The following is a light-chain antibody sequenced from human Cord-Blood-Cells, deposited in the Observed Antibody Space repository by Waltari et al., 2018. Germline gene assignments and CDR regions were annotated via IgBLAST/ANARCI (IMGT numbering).Light chain of an antibody. V-gene: IGKV1-33*01. CDR3: QRYDNRPPMYT. J-gene: IGKJ2*01. CDR1: QDISNY. CDR2: DAS. Sequence: DIQMTQSPSSLSASVGDRVTITCQASQDISNYLNWYQQKPGKAPKLLIYDASNLETGVPSRFSGSGSGTDITFTISSLHLQDNATYYCQRYDNRPPMYTFGQGTKVEIK.